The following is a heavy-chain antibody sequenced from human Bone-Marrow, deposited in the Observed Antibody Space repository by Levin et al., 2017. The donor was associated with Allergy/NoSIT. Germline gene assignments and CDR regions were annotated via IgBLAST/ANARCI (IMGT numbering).Heavy chain of an antibody. CDR2: IYYSGST. Sequence: SQTLSLTCTVSGGSISSGGYYWSWIRQHPGKGLEWIGYIYYSGSTYYNPSLKSRVTISVDTSKNQFSLKLSSVTAADTAVYYCARAPTTVTTHDAFDIWGQGTMVTVSS. V-gene: IGHV4-31*03. CDR3: ARAPTTVTTHDAFDI. CDR1: GGSISSGGYY. D-gene: IGHD4-17*01. J-gene: IGHJ3*02.